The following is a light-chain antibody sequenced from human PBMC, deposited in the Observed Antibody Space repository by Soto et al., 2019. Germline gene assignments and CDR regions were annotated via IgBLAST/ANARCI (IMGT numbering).Light chain of an antibody. CDR3: CSYANSNTLL. Sequence: QSALTQPASVSGSPGQSITISCTGTRSDVGSYDLVSWYQQHPGTAPKLIIYEVTKRPSGVSNRFSGSKSGNTASLTISGLQAEDDSDYYCCSYANSNTLLFGGGTKLTVL. V-gene: IGLV2-23*02. J-gene: IGLJ2*01. CDR2: EVT. CDR1: RSDVGSYDL.